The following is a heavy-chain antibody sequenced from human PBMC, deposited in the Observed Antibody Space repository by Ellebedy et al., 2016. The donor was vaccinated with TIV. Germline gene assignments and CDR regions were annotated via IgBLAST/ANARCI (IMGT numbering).Heavy chain of an antibody. V-gene: IGHV1-8*01. D-gene: IGHD5-18*01. CDR3: GTPMVGDFSYYYMDV. CDR1: GYTFTSYD. Sequence: ASVKVSXKASGYTFTSYDIHWVRQAPGQGLEWMGWVNPNSGYTGYAQMFQGRVTMTRNTSINTAYMELRSLRPDDTAVYYCGTPMVGDFSYYYMDVWGKGTTVTVSS. CDR2: VNPNSGYT. J-gene: IGHJ6*03.